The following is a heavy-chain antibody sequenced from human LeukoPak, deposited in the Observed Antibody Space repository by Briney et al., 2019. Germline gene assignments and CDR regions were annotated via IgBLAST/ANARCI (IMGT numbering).Heavy chain of an antibody. D-gene: IGHD2-2*01. J-gene: IGHJ4*02. Sequence: GGSLRLFCAASGFTFSTYTMNWVRQAPGKGLEWVSSISHSNHYIYYADSVKGRFTISRDNARNSLSLQMNSLRAEDTAVYYCARDSEGYQLLKGFDYWGLGTLVTVSS. CDR2: ISHSNHYI. CDR3: ARDSEGYQLLKGFDY. CDR1: GFTFSTYT. V-gene: IGHV3-21*01.